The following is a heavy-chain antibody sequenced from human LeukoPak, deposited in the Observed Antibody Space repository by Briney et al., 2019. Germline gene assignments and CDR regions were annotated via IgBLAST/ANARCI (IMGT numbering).Heavy chain of an antibody. CDR2: INPNSGGT. CDR1: GYTFTGYY. Sequence: ASVKVSCKASGYTFTGYYMHWARQAPGQGLEWMGWINPNSGGTNYAQKFQGRVTMTRDMSTSTVYMELSSLRSEDTAVYYCARDTREVRGVIIRRFDYWGQGTLVTVSS. D-gene: IGHD3-10*01. CDR3: ARDTREVRGVIIRRFDY. J-gene: IGHJ4*02. V-gene: IGHV1-2*02.